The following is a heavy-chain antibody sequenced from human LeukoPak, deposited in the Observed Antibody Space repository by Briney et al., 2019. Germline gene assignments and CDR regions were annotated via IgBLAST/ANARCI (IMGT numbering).Heavy chain of an antibody. CDR3: ARARRWLHYDY. CDR2: INSDGSST. Sequence: PGGTLRLSCAASGFTFSSYGMSWVRQAPGKGLVWVSRINSDGSSTSYADSVKGRFTISRDNAKNTLYLQMNSLRAEDTAVYYCARARRWLHYDYWGQGTLVTVSS. J-gene: IGHJ4*02. D-gene: IGHD5-24*01. V-gene: IGHV3-74*01. CDR1: GFTFSSYG.